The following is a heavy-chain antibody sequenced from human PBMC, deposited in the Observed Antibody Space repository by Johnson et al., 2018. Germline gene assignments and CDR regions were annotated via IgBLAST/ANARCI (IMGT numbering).Heavy chain of an antibody. Sequence: QVQLVESGGGVVKPGRSLRLSCAASGFTFSSYGMHWVRQAPGKGLEWVAVMSFGESNKYYADSVKGRFTIYRDNSMDTLYLQMNSLIPEDTAVYFCARDFYARSGSPRYLQHWGQGTLVTVSS. D-gene: IGHD3-22*01. CDR2: MSFGESNK. CDR3: ARDFYARSGSPRYLQH. V-gene: IGHV3-30*03. CDR1: GFTFSSYG. J-gene: IGHJ1*01.